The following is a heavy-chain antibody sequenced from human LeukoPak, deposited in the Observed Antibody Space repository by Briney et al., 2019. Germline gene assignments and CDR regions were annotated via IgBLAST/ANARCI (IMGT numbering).Heavy chain of an antibody. CDR2: IFPSGGEI. D-gene: IGHD1-26*01. CDR1: GFTFSTFA. V-gene: IGHV3-23*01. J-gene: IGHJ3*02. CDR3: ARDLVSGGSYFAFDI. Sequence: GGSLRLSCAASGFTFSTFAMIWVRQPPGKGLEWVSSIFPSGGEIHYADSVRGRFTISRDNSKSTLSLQMNSLRAEDTAVYYCARDLVSGGSYFAFDIWGQGTMVTVSS.